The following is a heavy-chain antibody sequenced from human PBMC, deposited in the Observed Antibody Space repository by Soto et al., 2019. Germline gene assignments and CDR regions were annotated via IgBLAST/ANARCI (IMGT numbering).Heavy chain of an antibody. CDR2: IWFDGSDK. CDR1: GFTFSTYG. Sequence: QVQLVESGGGVVQPGRSLRLSCAASGFTFSTYGMHWVRQAPGKGLEWVALIWFDGSDKYYTESVKGRFTISRDNSRSTVDLQMNSLRAEDTAVYYCAKLSASAYYYDSSGSPPGMDVWGQGTTVTVSS. V-gene: IGHV3-33*06. J-gene: IGHJ6*02. D-gene: IGHD3-22*01. CDR3: AKLSASAYYYDSSGSPPGMDV.